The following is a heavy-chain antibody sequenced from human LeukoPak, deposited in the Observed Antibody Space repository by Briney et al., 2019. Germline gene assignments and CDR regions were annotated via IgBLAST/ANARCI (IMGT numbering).Heavy chain of an antibody. CDR3: ARVGGYSGYAVI. Sequence: PSETLSLTCTVSGGSISSYYWSWIRQPPGKGLEWSGYIYYSGSTNYSPSLKSRVTISVDTSKNQFSLKLSSVTAADTAVYYCARVGGYSGYAVIWGQGTLVTVSS. V-gene: IGHV4-59*01. CDR2: IYYSGST. CDR1: GGSISSYY. J-gene: IGHJ4*02. D-gene: IGHD5-12*01.